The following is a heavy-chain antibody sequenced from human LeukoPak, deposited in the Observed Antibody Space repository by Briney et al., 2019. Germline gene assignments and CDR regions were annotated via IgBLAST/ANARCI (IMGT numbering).Heavy chain of an antibody. V-gene: IGHV4-39*01. J-gene: IGHJ4*02. CDR3: ARWRTARTGFDY. CDR1: GGSISSNSYY. Sequence: PSETLSLTCTVSGGSISSNSYYWGWIRQPPGKGLEWIGSIYYSGSPYYNPSLKSRVTISVDTAKNQFALKVISVTAADAAVYYCARWRTARTGFDYWGQGTLVTVSS. D-gene: IGHD3/OR15-3a*01. CDR2: IYYSGSP.